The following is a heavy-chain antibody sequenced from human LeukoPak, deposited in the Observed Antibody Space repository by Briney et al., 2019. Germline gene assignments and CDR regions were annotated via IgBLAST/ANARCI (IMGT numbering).Heavy chain of an antibody. D-gene: IGHD4-11*01. CDR3: AKDAQRGFDYSNSLEY. V-gene: IGHV3-33*06. J-gene: IGHJ4*02. Sequence: PGRSLTLSCAASGFTFSHYGMHWVRQAPGKGLEWVAVIWSDGTNQYYADSVKGRFTIYRDDSQNRVFLQMNSLRAEDTALYYCAKDAQRGFDYSNSLEYWGQGALVSVSS. CDR1: GFTFSHYG. CDR2: IWSDGTNQ.